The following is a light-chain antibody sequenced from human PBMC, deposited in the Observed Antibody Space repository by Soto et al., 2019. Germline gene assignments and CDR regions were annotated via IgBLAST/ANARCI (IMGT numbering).Light chain of an antibody. J-gene: IGLJ1*01. CDR1: SSDVGDYNY. CDR2: EVS. Sequence: QSALTQPASLSGSPGQSITISCTGTSSDVGDYNYVSWYQQRPGKAPKLIIYEVSNRPSGVSTRVSGSESENTASLTISGLQAEDEADYYCSSYTSSNTPYVFGTGTKLTVL. V-gene: IGLV2-14*01. CDR3: SSYTSSNTPYV.